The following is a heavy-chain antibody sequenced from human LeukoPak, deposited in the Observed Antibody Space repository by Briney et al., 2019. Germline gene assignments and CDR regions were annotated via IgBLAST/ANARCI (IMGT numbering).Heavy chain of an antibody. D-gene: IGHD2-2*01. CDR1: GFTFDDYA. V-gene: IGHV3-9*01. CDR2: ISWNSGSI. Sequence: GGSLRLSCAASGFTFDDYAKHWARQAPGKGLEWVSGISWNSGSIGYADSVKGRFTISRDNAKNSLYLQMNSLRAEDTAVYYCARVGDIVVVPAAMRRYYFDYWGQGTLATVSS. J-gene: IGHJ4*02. CDR3: ARVGDIVVVPAAMRRYYFDY.